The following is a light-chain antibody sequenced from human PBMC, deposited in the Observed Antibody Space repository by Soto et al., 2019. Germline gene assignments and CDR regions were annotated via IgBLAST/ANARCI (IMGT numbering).Light chain of an antibody. CDR1: QDISNF. J-gene: IGKJ1*01. CDR3: LQHKSYPRT. V-gene: IGKV1-17*03. Sequence: DIQMTQSPSDMSASVGDRVTITCRASQDISNFLVRLQQRPGMVPCRLFYSATRLGSVVPPRFSGSGSGTEFTLTTSSLQPDDLATYYCLQHKSYPRTFGQGTKVDIK. CDR2: SAT.